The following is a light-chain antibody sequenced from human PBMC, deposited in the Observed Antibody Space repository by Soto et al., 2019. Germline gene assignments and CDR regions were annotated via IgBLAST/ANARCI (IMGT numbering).Light chain of an antibody. CDR3: SSYTSSSTYV. J-gene: IGLJ1*01. V-gene: IGLV2-14*01. CDR1: SSGVGGYNS. CDR2: NVS. Sequence: QSVLTQPASVSGSPGQSITISCTGTSSGVGGYNSVSWYQQHPGKAPKLMIYNVSNRPSGVSNRFSGSKSGNTASLTISGLQAEDEADHYCSSYTSSSTYVFGTGTEVTVL.